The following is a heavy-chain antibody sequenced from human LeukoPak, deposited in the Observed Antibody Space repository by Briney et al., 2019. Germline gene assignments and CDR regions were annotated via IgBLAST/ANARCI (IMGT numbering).Heavy chain of an antibody. CDR1: GFTFRSHS. D-gene: IGHD1-26*01. J-gene: IGHJ4*02. Sequence: GGSLRLSCAASGFTFRSHSMNWVRQAPGKGLEWVSYISSSSKTIYYADSVKGRFSISRDNAMNSLYLQMNSLRDEDTAVYYCVREPTLSVGGFDYWGQGTLVSVSS. CDR3: VREPTLSVGGFDY. V-gene: IGHV3-48*02. CDR2: ISSSSKTI.